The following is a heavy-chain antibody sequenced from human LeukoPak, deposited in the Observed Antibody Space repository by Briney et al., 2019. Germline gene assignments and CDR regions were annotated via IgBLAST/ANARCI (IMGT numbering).Heavy chain of an antibody. Sequence: GGSLRLSCAASGFTFSSYEMNWVGQAPGKGLEGVSYISSSGSMIYYADSVKGRFTTSRENAKKSLYLQMNSLRAEDTAVYYCARDDPALKTYGYSWGQGTQVTVSS. CDR1: GFTFSSYE. CDR2: ISSSGSMI. CDR3: ARDDPALKTYGYS. J-gene: IGHJ4*02. D-gene: IGHD3-16*01. V-gene: IGHV3-48*03.